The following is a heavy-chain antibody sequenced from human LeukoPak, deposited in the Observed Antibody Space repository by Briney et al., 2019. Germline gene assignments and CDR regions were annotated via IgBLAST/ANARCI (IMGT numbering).Heavy chain of an antibody. D-gene: IGHD2-2*01. CDR2: ISYDGSNK. CDR3: AKGLGYCSSTSCLPNDY. V-gene: IGHV3-30*18. J-gene: IGHJ4*02. CDR1: GFTFSSYG. Sequence: GGSLRLSCAASGFTFSSYGMHWVRQAPGKRLEWVAVISYDGSNKYYADSVKGRFTISRDNSKNTLYLQMNSLRAEDTAVYYCAKGLGYCSSTSCLPNDYWGQGTLVTVSS.